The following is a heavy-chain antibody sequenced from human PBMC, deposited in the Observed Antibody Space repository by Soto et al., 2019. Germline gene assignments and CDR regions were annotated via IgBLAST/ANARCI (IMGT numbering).Heavy chain of an antibody. J-gene: IGHJ5*02. CDR3: ARELQSATMHRGVPLAYHSFDP. Sequence: QVQLQESGPGLLKPSETLSLTCIVSGVSISDNYWTWIRQPAGKGLECLGRIHGSGTPSYNPSLKTRLTVSGDTSNNRISLRLTSVTAADTAVYYCARELQSATMHRGVPLAYHSFDPWGPGTLVTVSS. CDR1: GVSISDNY. D-gene: IGHD3-10*01. V-gene: IGHV4-4*07. CDR2: IHGSGTP.